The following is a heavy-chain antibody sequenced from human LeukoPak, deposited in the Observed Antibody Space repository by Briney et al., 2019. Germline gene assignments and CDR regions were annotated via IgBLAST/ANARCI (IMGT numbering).Heavy chain of an antibody. CDR1: GDSMSSYY. D-gene: IGHD3-16*01. J-gene: IGHJ5*02. V-gene: IGHV4-4*07. CDR3: ARGDYYDGGGRNWFDP. Sequence: SETLSLTCTGSGDSMSSYYWNFIRQPAGKGLEWIGRIHTSWTTYYNPSLKSRITMSVDTSRNQFSLRLTSVTAADTAVYYCARGDYYDGGGRNWFDPWGQGTLVTVSS. CDR2: IHTSWTT.